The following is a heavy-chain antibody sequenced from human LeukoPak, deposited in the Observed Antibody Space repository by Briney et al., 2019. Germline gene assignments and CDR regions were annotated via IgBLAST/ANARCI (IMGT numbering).Heavy chain of an antibody. J-gene: IGHJ4*02. V-gene: IGHV4-34*01. CDR3: ARLTPPNNCTNAVCYHGLFDY. D-gene: IGHD2-8*01. Sequence: SETLSLTPALYRGSLRGDYSRSIPDPPRRSVWCSGEINHSGSTHSTPSLKSRVSISLDTSKNQFSLKLSSVTAADTAVYYCARLTPPNNCTNAVCYHGLFDYWGQGTLVTVSS. CDR2: INHSGST. CDR1: RGSLRGDY.